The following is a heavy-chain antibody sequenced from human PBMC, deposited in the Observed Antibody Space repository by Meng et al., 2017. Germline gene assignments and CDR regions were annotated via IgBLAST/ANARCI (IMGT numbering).Heavy chain of an antibody. J-gene: IGHJ4*02. CDR2: IYYSGST. V-gene: IGHV4-59*08. CDR1: GGSISSYY. D-gene: IGHD2-15*01. Sequence: QVQLQESGPGLVKPSETLSRTCTVSGGSISSYYWSWIRQPPGTGLEWIGYIYYSGSTNSNPSLKSRVTISVDTSKTQFSLKLGSVTAADKAVYYCARGGVAVEYWGQGTLVTVSS. CDR3: ARGGVAVEY.